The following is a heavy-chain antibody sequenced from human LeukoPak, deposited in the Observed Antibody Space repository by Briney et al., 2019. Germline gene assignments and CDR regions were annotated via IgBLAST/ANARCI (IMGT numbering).Heavy chain of an antibody. V-gene: IGHV5-51*01. D-gene: IGHD3/OR15-3a*01. CDR2: IYPGDSDT. CDR1: GYSVTTNW. Sequence: GESLKISCKGSGYSVTTNWIGWVPQMPGKVLEWMGIIYPGDSDTRYSPSFQGQVAISADKSISTAYLQWSSLKASDTAMYYCARHGPVSRKYYYMDVWGKGTTVTVSS. J-gene: IGHJ6*03. CDR3: ARHGPVSRKYYYMDV.